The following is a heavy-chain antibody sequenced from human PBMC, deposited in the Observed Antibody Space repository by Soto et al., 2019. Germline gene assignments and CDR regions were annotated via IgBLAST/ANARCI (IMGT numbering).Heavy chain of an antibody. CDR1: GFTFSNAW. CDR2: IKSKTDGGTT. Sequence: GGPLRLSCAASGFTFSNAWMSWVRQAPGKGLEWVGRIKSKTDGGTTDYAAPVKGRFTISRDDSKNTLYLQMNSLKTEDTAVYYCTTDFGYWNDVFDYWGQGTLVTVSS. J-gene: IGHJ4*02. CDR3: TTDFGYWNDVFDY. V-gene: IGHV3-15*01. D-gene: IGHD1-1*01.